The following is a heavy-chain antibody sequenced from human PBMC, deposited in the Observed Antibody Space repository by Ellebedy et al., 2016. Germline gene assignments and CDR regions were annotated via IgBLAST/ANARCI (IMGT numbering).Heavy chain of an antibody. CDR1: GGSVVNYGAY. D-gene: IGHD3-10*01. Sequence: SETLSLTXTVSGGSVVNYGAYWSWIRQPPGKGLEWIGEINYSGSTSYNPSLKSRVTISVDRSKNQFSLMLSSVTAADTAVYYCAGSWEWFEAYYYGMDVWGQGTTVTVSS. CDR2: INYSGST. J-gene: IGHJ6*02. CDR3: AGSWEWFEAYYYGMDV. V-gene: IGHV4-61*08.